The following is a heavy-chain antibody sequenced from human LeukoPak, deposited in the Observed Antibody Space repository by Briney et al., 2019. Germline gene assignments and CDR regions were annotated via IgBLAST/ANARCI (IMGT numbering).Heavy chain of an antibody. CDR2: ISYDGSNK. J-gene: IGHJ4*02. V-gene: IGHV3-30-3*01. CDR1: GFTFGSYA. D-gene: IGHD2-15*01. Sequence: GGSLRLSCAASGFTFGSYAMHWVRQAPGKGLEWVAVISYDGSNKYYADSVKGRFTISRDNSKNTLYLQMNSLRAEDTAVYYCARDRPEVVGWGQGTLVTVSS. CDR3: ARDRPEVVG.